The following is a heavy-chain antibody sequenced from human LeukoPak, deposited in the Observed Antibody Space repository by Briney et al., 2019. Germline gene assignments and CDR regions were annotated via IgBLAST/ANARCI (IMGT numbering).Heavy chain of an antibody. Sequence: GRSLRLSCAASGFTFSSYGMHWVRQAPGKGLEWVAVISFDGSNKYYADSVKGRFGISRDNSKNTLYLQMNSLRAEDTAVYYCAKDSSQLRAPPTVCDSWGRGTLVTVSP. J-gene: IGHJ5*02. CDR2: ISFDGSNK. V-gene: IGHV3-30*18. CDR3: AKDSSQLRAPPTVCDS. CDR1: GFTFSSYG. D-gene: IGHD4-17*01.